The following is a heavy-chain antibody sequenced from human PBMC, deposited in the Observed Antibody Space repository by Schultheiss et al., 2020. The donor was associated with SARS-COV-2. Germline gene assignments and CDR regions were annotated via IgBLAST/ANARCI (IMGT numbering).Heavy chain of an antibody. CDR1: GYTFTSYG. CDR2: ISAYNGNT. J-gene: IGHJ4*02. V-gene: IGHV1-18*01. Sequence: GESLKISCKASGYTFTSYGISWVRQAPGQGLEWMGWISAYNGNTNYAQKLQGRVTMTTDTSTSTAYMELRSLRSDDTAMYYCARAPYCGGDCYGTLFDYWGQGTLVTVSS. D-gene: IGHD2-21*02. CDR3: ARAPYCGGDCYGTLFDY.